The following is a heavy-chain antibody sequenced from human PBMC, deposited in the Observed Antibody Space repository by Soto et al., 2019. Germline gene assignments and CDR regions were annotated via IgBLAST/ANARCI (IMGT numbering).Heavy chain of an antibody. CDR3: ARDIATVRYFDY. Sequence: SETLSLTCTVSGGSLKSGGYYWSWIRQHPGSGLEWIGYIYYTGRTYYNPSLESRVTFSVDTSKNQFSLKLSSVTAADTAVYYWARDIATVRYFDYWGQGTLVTVFS. J-gene: IGHJ4*02. D-gene: IGHD6-13*01. CDR1: GGSLKSGGYY. V-gene: IGHV4-31*02. CDR2: IYYTGRT.